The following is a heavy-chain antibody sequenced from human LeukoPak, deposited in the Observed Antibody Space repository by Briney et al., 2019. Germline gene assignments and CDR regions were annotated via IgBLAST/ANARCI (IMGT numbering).Heavy chain of an antibody. CDR2: INHRGDT. J-gene: IGHJ4*03. D-gene: IGHD1-1*01. CDR1: GGSFSTYY. Sequence: SETLSLTCAVYGGSFSTYYWSWIRQSPGKGLEWIAEINHRGDTNYNPSVKSRVTISVDASKNQFSLKVSSLTAADTAVYYCARGPTISETGYFDYWGQGTLVTVSS. CDR3: ARGPTISETGYFDY. V-gene: IGHV4-34*01.